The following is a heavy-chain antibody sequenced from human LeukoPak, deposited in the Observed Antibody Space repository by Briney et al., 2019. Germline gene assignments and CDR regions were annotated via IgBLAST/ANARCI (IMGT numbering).Heavy chain of an antibody. CDR2: IWYDGSNK. V-gene: IGHV3-33*01. D-gene: IGHD2-15*01. Sequence: GGSLRLSCAASGFTFSSYGMHWVRQAPGKGLEWVAVIWYDGSNKYYADSVKGRFTISRDNSKNTLYLQMNSLRAEDTAVYYCARDLYCSGGSCYPYWGQGTLVTVSS. CDR3: ARDLYCSGGSCYPY. CDR1: GFTFSSYG. J-gene: IGHJ4*02.